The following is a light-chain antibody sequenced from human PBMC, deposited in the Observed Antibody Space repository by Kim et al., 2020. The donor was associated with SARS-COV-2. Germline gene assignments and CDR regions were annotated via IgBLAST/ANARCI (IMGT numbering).Light chain of an antibody. Sequence: GQSVTIAGRGTDSDVGDHNYVSWYQQLPGKAPKLMIYDVDRRPSGIPDRFSGSKSGNTASLTVSGLQAADEGDYYCCSYTGSYPVIFGGGTQLTVL. CDR1: DSDVGDHNY. J-gene: IGLJ2*01. CDR3: CSYTGSYPVI. CDR2: DVD. V-gene: IGLV2-11*03.